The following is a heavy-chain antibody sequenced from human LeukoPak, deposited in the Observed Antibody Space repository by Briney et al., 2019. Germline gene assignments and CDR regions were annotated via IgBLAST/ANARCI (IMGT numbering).Heavy chain of an antibody. V-gene: IGHV1-2*02. D-gene: IGHD6-19*01. CDR1: GYTFTGYY. CDR3: ARVGSSGSLYYFDY. J-gene: IGHJ4*02. Sequence: GASVKVSCKASGYTFTGYYMHWVRQAPGQGLEWMGWINPNSGGTNYAQKFQGRVTMTTDTSTSTAYMELRSLRSDDTAVYYCARVGSSGSLYYFDYWGQGTLVTVSS. CDR2: INPNSGGT.